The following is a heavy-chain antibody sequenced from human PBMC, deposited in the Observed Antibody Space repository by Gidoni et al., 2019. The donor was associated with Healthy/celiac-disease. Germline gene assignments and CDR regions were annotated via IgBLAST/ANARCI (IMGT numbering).Heavy chain of an antibody. V-gene: IGHV1-18*01. D-gene: IGHD2-15*01. CDR1: GYTFTSYG. CDR3: ARAGRDIVVVVAAPAEVWFDP. CDR2: ISAYNGNT. J-gene: IGHJ5*02. Sequence: QVQLVQSGAEVKKPGASVKVSCKASGYTFTSYGLSWVRQAPGQGLEWMGWISAYNGNTNDAQKLQGRVTMTTDTSTSTAYMELRSLRSDDTAVYYCARAGRDIVVVVAAPAEVWFDPWGQGTLVTVSS.